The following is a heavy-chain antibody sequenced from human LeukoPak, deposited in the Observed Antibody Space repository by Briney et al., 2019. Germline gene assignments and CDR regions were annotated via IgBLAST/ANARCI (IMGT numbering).Heavy chain of an antibody. Sequence: SETLSLTCAVYGGSFSGYYWSWIRQPPGKGLEWIGEINHSGSTNYNPSLKSRVTISVDTSKNQFSLKLSSVTAADTAVYYCARFVSPRDIVVVPAAKPAYGMDVWGQGTTVTLSS. V-gene: IGHV4-34*01. CDR3: ARFVSPRDIVVVPAAKPAYGMDV. CDR1: GGSFSGYY. J-gene: IGHJ6*02. D-gene: IGHD2-2*01. CDR2: INHSGST.